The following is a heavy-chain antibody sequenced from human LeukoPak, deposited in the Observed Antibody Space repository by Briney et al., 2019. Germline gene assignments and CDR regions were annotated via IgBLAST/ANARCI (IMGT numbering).Heavy chain of an antibody. D-gene: IGHD3-22*01. V-gene: IGHV1-2*02. CDR2: INHNSGGT. CDR3: ARHNYYDSSGYYIGY. CDR1: GYTFTRYY. J-gene: IGHJ4*02. Sequence: SVKVSCKASGYTFTRYYMHWVRQAPGQGLEWIGWINHNSGGTNYAQKFQGRVTMTRDTSISTAYMELSRLRSDDTAVYYCARHNYYDSSGYYIGYWGQGTLVTVSS.